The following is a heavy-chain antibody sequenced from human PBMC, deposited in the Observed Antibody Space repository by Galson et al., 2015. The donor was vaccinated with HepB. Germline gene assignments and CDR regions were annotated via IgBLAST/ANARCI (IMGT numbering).Heavy chain of an antibody. Sequence: QSGAEVKKPGESLRISCKGSGYRFTSYWISWVRQMPGKGLEWMGRIDPSDSYIKYSPSFQGHVTISADKSISTAYLQWSSLKASDTAMYYCARELDSSGWPDALDIWGQGTMVTVSS. CDR1: GYRFTSYW. CDR2: IDPSDSYI. J-gene: IGHJ3*02. CDR3: ARELDSSGWPDALDI. D-gene: IGHD6-19*01. V-gene: IGHV5-10-1*01.